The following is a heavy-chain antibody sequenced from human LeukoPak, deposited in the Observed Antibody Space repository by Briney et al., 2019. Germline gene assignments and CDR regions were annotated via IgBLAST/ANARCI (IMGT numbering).Heavy chain of an antibody. D-gene: IGHD5-18*01. V-gene: IGHV3-30*03. J-gene: IGHJ4*02. CDR2: ISYDGSNK. Sequence: PGGSLRLSCAASGFTFSSYGMHWVRQAPGKGLEWVAVISYDGSNKYYADSVKGRFTISRDNSKNTLYLQMNSLRAEDTAVYYCARDLVDTAMPFDYWGQGTLVTVSS. CDR1: GFTFSSYG. CDR3: ARDLVDTAMPFDY.